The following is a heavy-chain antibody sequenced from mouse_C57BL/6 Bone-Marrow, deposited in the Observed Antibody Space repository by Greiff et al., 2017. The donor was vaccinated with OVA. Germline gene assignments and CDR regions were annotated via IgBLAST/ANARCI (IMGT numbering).Heavy chain of an antibody. V-gene: IGHV1-72*01. J-gene: IGHJ2*01. Sequence: QVHVKQSGAELVKPGASVKLSCKASGYTFTSYWMHWVKQRPGRGLEWIGRIDPNSGGTKYNEKFKSKATLTVDKPSSTAYMQLSSLTSEDSAVYYCASYYYGSSYGYFDYWGQGTTLTVSS. CDR1: GYTFTSYW. CDR3: ASYYYGSSYGYFDY. CDR2: IDPNSGGT. D-gene: IGHD1-1*01.